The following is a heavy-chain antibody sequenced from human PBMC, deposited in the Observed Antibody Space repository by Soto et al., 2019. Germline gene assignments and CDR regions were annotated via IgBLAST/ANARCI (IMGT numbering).Heavy chain of an antibody. CDR3: AKNLENSRRFRAGHDY. Sequence: EVQLFESGGGLVQPGGSLRLSCAASGFTFSSYAMSWVRQAPGKGLEWVSAISCSGGSTYYADSVKGRFTISRDNSKNTLSLQMNSLRAEDTAVYYCAKNLENSRRFRAGHDYWGQGTLVTVSS. V-gene: IGHV3-23*01. CDR2: ISCSGGST. J-gene: IGHJ4*02. CDR1: GFTFSSYA. D-gene: IGHD3-10*01.